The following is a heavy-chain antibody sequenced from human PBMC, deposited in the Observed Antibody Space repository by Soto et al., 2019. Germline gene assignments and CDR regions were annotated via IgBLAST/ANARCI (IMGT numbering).Heavy chain of an antibody. D-gene: IGHD4-17*01. CDR1: GGTFSSYT. J-gene: IGHJ4*02. CDR3: ARTTVTPDFDY. V-gene: IGHV1-69*02. Sequence: QVQLVQSGAEVKKPGSSVKVSCKASGGTFSSYTISWVRQAPGQGLEWMGRIIPILGIANYARKFQGRVAITADKSTSTAYMELSSLRSEDTAVYYCARTTVTPDFDYWGQGTLVTVSS. CDR2: IIPILGIA.